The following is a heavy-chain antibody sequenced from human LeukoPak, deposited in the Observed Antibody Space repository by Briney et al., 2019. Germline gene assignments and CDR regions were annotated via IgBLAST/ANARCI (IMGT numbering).Heavy chain of an antibody. Sequence: PGGSLRLSCVASGFTFSTYTFNWVRQAPGKGLEWLSYISSGGLTIFYADSVKGRFTISRDNTKNAIYLDMTSLRAEDTAVYYCARDFDYGDYIDFWGQGTLVAVSS. D-gene: IGHD4/OR15-4a*01. CDR1: GFTFSTYT. CDR3: ARDFDYGDYIDF. J-gene: IGHJ4*02. CDR2: ISSGGLTI. V-gene: IGHV3-48*04.